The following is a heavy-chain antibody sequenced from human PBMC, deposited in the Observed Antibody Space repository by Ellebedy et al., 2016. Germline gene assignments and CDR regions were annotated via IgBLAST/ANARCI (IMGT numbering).Heavy chain of an antibody. CDR3: ARGPGAEGAVGY. J-gene: IGHJ4*02. D-gene: IGHD6-19*01. CDR1: GGSISSSSYY. CDR2: IYYSGST. V-gene: IGHV4-39*07. Sequence: SETLSLXXTVSGGSISSSSYYWGWIRQPPGKGLEWIGSIYYSGSTYYNPSLKSRVTISVDTSKNQFSLKLSSVTAADTAVYYCARGPGAEGAVGYWGQGTLVTVSS.